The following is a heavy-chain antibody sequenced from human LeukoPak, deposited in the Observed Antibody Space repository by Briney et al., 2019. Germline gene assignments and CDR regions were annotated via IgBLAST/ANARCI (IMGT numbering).Heavy chain of an antibody. Sequence: GGSLRLSCAASGFTFSDYAMSWVRQAPGGGLEWVSAISGSGDKTFRADSVKGRFTTSRDNSKNTLSLQMSSLRAEDTAVYYRARDLAYWGQGTLVTVSS. CDR1: GFTFSDYA. CDR3: ARDLAY. CDR2: ISGSGDKT. J-gene: IGHJ4*02. V-gene: IGHV3-23*01.